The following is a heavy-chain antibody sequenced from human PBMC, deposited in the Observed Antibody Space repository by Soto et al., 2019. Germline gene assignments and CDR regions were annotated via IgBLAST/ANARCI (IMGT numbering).Heavy chain of an antibody. V-gene: IGHV3-11*05. J-gene: IGHJ4*02. Sequence: QVPLVESGGGLVKPGGSLRLSCAASGFTFSDYYMSWIRQAPGKGLEWVSYISSSRSYTNYADSVKGRFTISRDNAKNSLYLQMNSLRVEDTAVYYCARAYCSSTSCHDYWGQGTLVTVSS. CDR1: GFTFSDYY. CDR2: ISSSRSYT. CDR3: ARAYCSSTSCHDY. D-gene: IGHD2-2*01.